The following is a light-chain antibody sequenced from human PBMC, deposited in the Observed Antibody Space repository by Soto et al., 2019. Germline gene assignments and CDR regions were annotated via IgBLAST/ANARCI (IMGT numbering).Light chain of an antibody. CDR2: GTT. Sequence: ALTQTPSVSGAPGQRVTISCTGRSSNIGAGYDVHWYQHLPGTAPKLLIYGTTNRPSGVPDRFSGSKSGISASLAITGLQAEDEADYYCHSYDSSLSASVFGAGTKVTVL. V-gene: IGLV1-40*01. J-gene: IGLJ1*01. CDR1: SSNIGAGYD. CDR3: HSYDSSLSASV.